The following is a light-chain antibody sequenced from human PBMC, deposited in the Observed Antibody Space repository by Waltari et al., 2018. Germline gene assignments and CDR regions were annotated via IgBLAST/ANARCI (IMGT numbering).Light chain of an antibody. Sequence: QSALTQPASVSGSPGQSIAISCTGTTSDMGYNNFVSWSTHNPGKAPKLIIYDVTGRPSGGSDRFSGSTSGNTASLTISGLQAEDEADYYCSSYTSSRTLIFGGGTKVTV. CDR1: TSDMGYNNF. J-gene: IGLJ2*01. V-gene: IGLV2-14*03. CDR3: SSYTSSRTLI. CDR2: DVT.